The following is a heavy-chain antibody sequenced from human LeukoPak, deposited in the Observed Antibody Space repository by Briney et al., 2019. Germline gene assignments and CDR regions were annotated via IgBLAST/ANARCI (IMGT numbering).Heavy chain of an antibody. CDR3: ARDRHYYDGSGYYAGFDY. CDR2: IYTGGST. Sequence: SETLSLTCTVSGGSISSYYWSWIRQPAGKGLEWIGRIYTGGSTNYNPSLKSRVTISVDTSKNQFSLKLSSVTAADTAVYYCARDRHYYDGSGYYAGFDYWGQGTLVTVSS. V-gene: IGHV4-4*07. D-gene: IGHD3-22*01. CDR1: GGSISSYY. J-gene: IGHJ4*02.